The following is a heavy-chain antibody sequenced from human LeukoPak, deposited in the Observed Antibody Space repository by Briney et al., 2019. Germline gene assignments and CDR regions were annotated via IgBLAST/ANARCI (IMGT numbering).Heavy chain of an antibody. V-gene: IGHV4-59*01. CDR1: GGSISSYY. Sequence: PSETLSLTCTVSGGSISSYYWSWIRKPPGKGLEWIGYIYYSGSTNYNPSLKSRVTISVDTSKNQFSLKLSSVTAADTAVYYCARDLRTGIVDYWGQGTLVTVSS. J-gene: IGHJ4*02. D-gene: IGHD7-27*01. CDR2: IYYSGST. CDR3: ARDLRTGIVDY.